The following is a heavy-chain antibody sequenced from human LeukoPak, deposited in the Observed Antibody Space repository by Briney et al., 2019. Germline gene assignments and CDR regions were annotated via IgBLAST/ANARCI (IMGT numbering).Heavy chain of an antibody. V-gene: IGHV3-53*01. Sequence: GGSLRLSCAASGFTVNSNYMSWVRQAPGRGLEWVSIIYSGGSTYYADSVKGRFTISRDNSKNTLYLQMNSLKDEDTAVYYCARDRVGTGRALLDLWGQGTLVAVSS. CDR1: GFTVNSNY. J-gene: IGHJ5*02. CDR2: IYSGGST. CDR3: ARDRVGTGRALLDL. D-gene: IGHD1-14*01.